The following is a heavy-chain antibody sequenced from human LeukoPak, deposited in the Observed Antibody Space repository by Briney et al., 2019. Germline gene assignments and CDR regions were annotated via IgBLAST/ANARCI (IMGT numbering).Heavy chain of an antibody. CDR3: ARAMVRGVTVDY. CDR2: MNPNSGNT. D-gene: IGHD3-10*01. Sequence: ASVKVSCKASGYTFTSYDINWLRQATGQGLEWMGWMNPNSGNTGYAQKFQGRVTMTRNTSISTAYMELSSLRSGDTAVYYCARAMVRGVTVDYWGQGTLVTVSS. V-gene: IGHV1-8*01. CDR1: GYTFTSYD. J-gene: IGHJ4*02.